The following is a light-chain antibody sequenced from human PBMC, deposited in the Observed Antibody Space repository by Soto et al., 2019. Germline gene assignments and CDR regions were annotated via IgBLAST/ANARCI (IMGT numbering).Light chain of an antibody. Sequence: EIVLTQSPATLSVSPGGRATLSCRASQSVKSYLAWYQQRPGQPPRLLIYGASTRATGIPARFSGSGSGTEFSLTISSLQSEDFAVYYCQQYNTWPPRYTFGRGTKLEIK. V-gene: IGKV3-15*01. CDR1: QSVKSY. J-gene: IGKJ2*01. CDR3: QQYNTWPPRYT. CDR2: GAS.